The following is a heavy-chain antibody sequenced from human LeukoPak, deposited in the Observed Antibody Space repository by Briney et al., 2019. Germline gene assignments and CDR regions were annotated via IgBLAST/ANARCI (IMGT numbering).Heavy chain of an antibody. D-gene: IGHD1-14*01. CDR3: VRVPPGTTIYAY. CDR1: GGTFSSYA. J-gene: IGHJ4*02. Sequence: SVKVSCKASGGTFSSYAISWVRQAPGQGLEWMGGIIPIFGTANYAQKFQGRVTITADESTSTAYMELSSLRSEDTAIYYCVRVPPGTTIYAYWGQGTLVTVSS. V-gene: IGHV1-69*13. CDR2: IIPIFGTA.